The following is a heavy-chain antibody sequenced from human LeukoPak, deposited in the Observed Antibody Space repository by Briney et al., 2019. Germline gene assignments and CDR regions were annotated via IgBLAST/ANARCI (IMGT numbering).Heavy chain of an antibody. D-gene: IGHD3-16*01. CDR2: INSDGSST. V-gene: IGHV3-74*01. CDR1: GFTFSGYW. Sequence: PGGSLRLSCAASGFTFSGYWMHWVRQAPGKGLVWVSRINSDGSSTSYADSVKGRFTISRDNAKNTLYLQMNSLRAEDTAVYYCARASAVTTFGYWGQGTLVTVSS. J-gene: IGHJ4*02. CDR3: ARASAVTTFGY.